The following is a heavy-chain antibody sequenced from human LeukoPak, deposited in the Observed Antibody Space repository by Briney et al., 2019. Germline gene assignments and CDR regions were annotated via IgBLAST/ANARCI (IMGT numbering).Heavy chain of an antibody. D-gene: IGHD6-25*01. CDR2: INPNSGVT. Sequence: GASVKVSCKASRYTFTGYFMHWVRQAPGQGLEWMGWINPNSGVTNYAQRFQGRVTMTSDTSISTAYMELSRLRSDDTAVYYCARALTRAAGPGYWGQGTLVTVSS. J-gene: IGHJ4*02. CDR1: RYTFTGYF. V-gene: IGHV1-2*02. CDR3: ARALTRAAGPGY.